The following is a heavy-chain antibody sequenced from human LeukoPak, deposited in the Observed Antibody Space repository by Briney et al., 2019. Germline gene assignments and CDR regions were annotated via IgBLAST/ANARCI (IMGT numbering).Heavy chain of an antibody. D-gene: IGHD3-10*01. V-gene: IGHV4-39*07. J-gene: IGHJ3*02. CDR3: ARDCPYGMVRGVCDAFDI. Sequence: SETLSLTCTVSGGSISSGGFYWSWIRQPPGKGLEWIGSIYYSGSTYYNPSLKSRVTISVDTSKNQFSLKLSSVTAADTAVYYCARDCPYGMVRGVCDAFDIWGQGTMVTVSS. CDR1: GGSISSGGFY. CDR2: IYYSGST.